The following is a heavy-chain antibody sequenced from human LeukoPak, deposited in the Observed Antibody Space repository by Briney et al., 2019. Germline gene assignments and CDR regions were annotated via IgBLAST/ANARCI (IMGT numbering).Heavy chain of an antibody. J-gene: IGHJ4*02. CDR3: ARTTTVTTDFDY. V-gene: IGHV3-64*01. CDR2: ISSNGGST. D-gene: IGHD4-17*01. CDR1: GFTFSSYA. Sequence: GGSLRLSRAASGFTFSSYAMHWVRQAPGKGLEYVSAISSNGGSTYYANSVKGRFTISRDNSKNTLYLQMGSLRAEDMAVYYCARTTTVTTDFDYWGQGTLVTVSS.